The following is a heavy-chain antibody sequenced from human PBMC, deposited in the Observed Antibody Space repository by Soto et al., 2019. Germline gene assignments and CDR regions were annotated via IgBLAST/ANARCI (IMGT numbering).Heavy chain of an antibody. CDR1: GFTFSSYA. D-gene: IGHD3-22*01. J-gene: IGHJ6*02. Sequence: PGGSLRLSCAASGFTFSSYAMHWVRQAPGKGLEWVAVISYDGSNKYYADSVKGRFTISRDNSKNTLYLQMNSLRAEDTAVYYCARGPKWLFPIGPYYYYYGMDVWGQGTTVTVSS. CDR3: ARGPKWLFPIGPYYYYYGMDV. CDR2: ISYDGSNK. V-gene: IGHV3-30-3*01.